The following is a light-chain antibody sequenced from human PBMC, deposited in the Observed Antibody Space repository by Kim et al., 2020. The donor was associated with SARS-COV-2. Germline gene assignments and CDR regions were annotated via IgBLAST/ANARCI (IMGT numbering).Light chain of an antibody. J-gene: IGLJ2*01. CDR3: NSRDSSGVV. V-gene: IGLV3-19*01. Sequence: SVALGQTGRITCQGHSLRNYYASWYQQKPGQAPVLVFYGKNNRPSGIPERFSGSSSRNTASLTITATQAEDEADYYCNSRDSSGVVFGGGTRVTVL. CDR1: SLRNYY. CDR2: GKN.